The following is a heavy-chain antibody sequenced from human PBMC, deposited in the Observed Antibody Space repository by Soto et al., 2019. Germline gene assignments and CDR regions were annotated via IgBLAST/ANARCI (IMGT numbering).Heavy chain of an antibody. V-gene: IGHV3-30-3*01. CDR2: ISYDGSNK. J-gene: IGHJ4*02. CDR3: ARVHLSSSWYSGYFDY. CDR1: GFTFSSYA. D-gene: IGHD6-13*01. Sequence: GGSLRLSCAASGFTFSSYAMHWVRQAPGKGLEWVAVISYDGSNKYYADSVKGRFTISRDNSKNTLYLQMNSLRAEDTAVYYCARVHLSSSWYSGYFDYWGQGTLVTVSS.